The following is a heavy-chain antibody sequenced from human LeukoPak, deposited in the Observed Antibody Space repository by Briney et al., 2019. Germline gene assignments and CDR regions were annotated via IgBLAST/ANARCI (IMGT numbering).Heavy chain of an antibody. J-gene: IGHJ6*03. D-gene: IGHD3-16*01. CDR3: ARVMGDLASLYHMDV. Sequence: PSETLSLTCIVPGGSISSYYWSWIRQPPGKGLEWIGDVYYSGSTHQNPSLKSRVTISVDTSKNQFSLKLRSVTAADTAVYYCARVMGDLASLYHMDVWGKGTTVTVSS. CDR1: GGSISSYY. CDR2: VYYSGST. V-gene: IGHV4-59*01.